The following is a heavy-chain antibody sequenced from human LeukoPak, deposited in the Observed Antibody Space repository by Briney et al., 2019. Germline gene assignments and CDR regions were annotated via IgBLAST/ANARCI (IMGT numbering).Heavy chain of an antibody. Sequence: GGSLRLSCAASGLTFSKYGMHWVRPAPGKGLEWMALIWHDASKLYYVDSVKGRFTISRDNSKNTLYLQMNSLRVEDTPVYHCAAWYYPTSYYGMDVWGQGTSVTVS. D-gene: IGHD3-10*01. J-gene: IGHJ6*02. CDR3: AAWYYPTSYYGMDV. CDR2: IWHDASKL. CDR1: GLTFSKYG. V-gene: IGHV3-33*01.